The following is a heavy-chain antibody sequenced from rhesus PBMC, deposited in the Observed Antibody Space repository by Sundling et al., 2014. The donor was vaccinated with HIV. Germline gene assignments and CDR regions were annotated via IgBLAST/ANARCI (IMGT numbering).Heavy chain of an antibody. Sequence: QVQLQESGPGVVKTSETLSLNCAVSGGSVSDTYRWTWIRQSPGKGLEWIGNIHGSSGSTHYNPALKSRITISKNTSKNQFSLKLSSVTAADTAVYYCARGLYSSGSVYFDYWGQGVLVTVSS. CDR3: ARGLYSSGSVYFDY. V-gene: IGHV4S10*01. CDR1: GGSVSDTYR. CDR2: IHGSSGST. D-gene: IGHD6-31*01. J-gene: IGHJ4*01.